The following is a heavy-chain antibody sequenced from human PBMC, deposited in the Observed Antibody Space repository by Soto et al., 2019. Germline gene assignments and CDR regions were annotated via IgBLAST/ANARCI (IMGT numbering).Heavy chain of an antibody. Sequence: SSETLSLTCTVSGGSISSYYWSWIRQPPGKGLEWIGYIYYSGSTNYNPSLKSRVTISVDTSKNQFSLKLSSVTAADTAVYYCASRYGDILDYWGQGTLVTVSS. J-gene: IGHJ4*02. CDR1: GGSISSYY. CDR3: ASRYGDILDY. CDR2: IYYSGST. V-gene: IGHV4-59*08. D-gene: IGHD2-21*02.